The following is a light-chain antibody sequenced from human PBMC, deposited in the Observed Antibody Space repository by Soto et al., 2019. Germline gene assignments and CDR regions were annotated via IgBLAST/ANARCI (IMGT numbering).Light chain of an antibody. CDR3: ISSTATSTSYV. CDR1: RSDIGSYNY. V-gene: IGLV2-14*01. J-gene: IGLJ1*01. Sequence: QSVLTQPASVSGSPGQSITISCSGTRSDIGSYNYVAWYQQFPGKTPKILIYGVSNRPSGVSSRFSGSKSGNTASLTISGLQAEDEADYYRISSTATSTSYVFGSGTKVTVL. CDR2: GVS.